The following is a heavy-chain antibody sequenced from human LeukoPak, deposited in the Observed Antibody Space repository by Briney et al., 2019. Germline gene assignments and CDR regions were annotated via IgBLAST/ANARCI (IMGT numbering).Heavy chain of an antibody. CDR1: GGSISSSSYY. CDR3: ARRHLGYCSGGSCSTMYYGMDV. Sequence: SEILSLTCTVSGGSISSSSYYWGWIRQPPGKGLEWIGSIYYRGSTYYNPSLKSRVTISVDTSKSQFSLKLSSVAAADTAVYYCARRHLGYCSGGSCSTMYYGMDVWGQGTTVTVSS. V-gene: IGHV4-39*01. D-gene: IGHD2-15*01. J-gene: IGHJ6*02. CDR2: IYYRGST.